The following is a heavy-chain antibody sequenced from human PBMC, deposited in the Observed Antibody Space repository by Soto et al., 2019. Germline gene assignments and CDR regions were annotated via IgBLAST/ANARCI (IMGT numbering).Heavy chain of an antibody. Sequence: QVQLQESGPGLVKPSQTLSLTCTVSGGSITSSGYYWSWIRQHPGEGLEWIGFTSNSGSTSYNPYLKIRVTISVDTSSNQFSQNLKSVTAADTAVYYCARGGGSTKVDYWGQGTLGTVSP. CDR1: GGSITSSGYY. V-gene: IGHV4-31*03. CDR2: TSNSGST. D-gene: IGHD2-2*01. CDR3: ARGGGSTKVDY. J-gene: IGHJ4*02.